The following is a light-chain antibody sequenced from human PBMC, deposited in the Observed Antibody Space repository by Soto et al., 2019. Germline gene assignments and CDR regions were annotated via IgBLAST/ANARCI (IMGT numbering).Light chain of an antibody. CDR1: SSNIGSNT. CDR2: SNN. CDR3: AAWDDSLNGYV. Sequence: QSGLTQPPSASGTPGQRVTISCSGRSSNIGSNTVNWYQQLPGTAPKLLIYSNNQRPSGVPDRFSGSKSGTSASLAISGLQSEDEADYYCAAWDDSLNGYVFGTGTKVTVL. J-gene: IGLJ1*01. V-gene: IGLV1-44*01.